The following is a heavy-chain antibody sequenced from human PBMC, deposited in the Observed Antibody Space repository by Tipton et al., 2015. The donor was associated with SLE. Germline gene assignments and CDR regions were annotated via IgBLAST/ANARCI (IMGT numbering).Heavy chain of an antibody. J-gene: IGHJ1*01. D-gene: IGHD1-14*01. Sequence: SLRLSCTASGFMFSLYEMNWVRQAPGKGLEWMAVISYDGSNKYYADSVKGRFTISRDNAKNSLYLQMNSLRADDTAVYYCARGTGGRKDFQHWGQGTLVTVSS. CDR2: ISYDGSNK. CDR1: GFMFSLYE. V-gene: IGHV3-30*03. CDR3: ARGTGGRKDFQH.